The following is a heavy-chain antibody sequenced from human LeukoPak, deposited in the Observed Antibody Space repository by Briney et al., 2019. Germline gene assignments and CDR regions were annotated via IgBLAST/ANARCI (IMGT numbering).Heavy chain of an antibody. Sequence: SETLSLTCTVSGGSISSSFYYWGWIRQPPGKGLEWIGSIYYSGNTYYNPSLKSRVTMSVDTSKNQFSLKLSSVTAADTAVYYCARSSSFFDAFDIWGQGTMVTVSS. D-gene: IGHD6-6*01. V-gene: IGHV4-39*07. CDR1: GGSISSSFYY. CDR3: ARSSSFFDAFDI. CDR2: IYYSGNT. J-gene: IGHJ3*02.